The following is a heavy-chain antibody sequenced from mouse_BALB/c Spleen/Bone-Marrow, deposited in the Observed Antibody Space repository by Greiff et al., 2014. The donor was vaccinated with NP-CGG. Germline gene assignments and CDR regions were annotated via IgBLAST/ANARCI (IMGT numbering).Heavy chain of an antibody. CDR2: IYPYNGGT. D-gene: IGHD2-10*02. Sequence: VQLQQSGPELVKPGASVKISCKASGYTFTDYNMHWVKQSHGKSLEWIGYIYPYNGGTGYNQKFKSKATLTVDNSSSTAFMELRSRTSEDSAVYYCAGSYGNWYFDVWGAGTTVTVSS. V-gene: IGHV1S29*02. CDR3: AGSYGNWYFDV. CDR1: GYTFTDYN. J-gene: IGHJ1*01.